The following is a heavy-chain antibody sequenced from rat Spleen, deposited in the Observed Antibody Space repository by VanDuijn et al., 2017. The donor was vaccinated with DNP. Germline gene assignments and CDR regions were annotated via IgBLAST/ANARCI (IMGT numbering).Heavy chain of an antibody. J-gene: IGHJ3*01. CDR2: MWYDGDT. CDR3: TREAPDGYWITY. CDR1: GFSLTGYS. D-gene: IGHD1-4*01. V-gene: IGHV2-8*01. Sequence: QVQLTESGPGLVQPSETLSLTCTVSGFSLTGYSVSWVRQPSGKGPEWMGRMWYDGDTAYNSVLKSRLSISRDTSKNQVLLKMNSLQSDDTGIYYCTREAPDGYWITYWGQGTLVTVSS.